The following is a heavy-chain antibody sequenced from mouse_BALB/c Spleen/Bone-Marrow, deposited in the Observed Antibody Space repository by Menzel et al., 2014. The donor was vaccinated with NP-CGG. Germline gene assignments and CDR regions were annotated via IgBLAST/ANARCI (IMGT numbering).Heavy chain of an antibody. CDR1: GFTFTDYY. J-gene: IGHJ2*01. CDR3: ARDKGRFFFDY. CDR2: IRNKANGYTT. Sequence: EVMLVESGGGLVQPGGSLRLSCATSGFTFTDYYMNWVRQPPGKALEWLGFIRNKANGYTTEYSASVKSRFTISRDNSQNILYLQMNTLRVDDSATYYCARDKGRFFFDYWGQGTTLTVSS. V-gene: IGHV7-3*02.